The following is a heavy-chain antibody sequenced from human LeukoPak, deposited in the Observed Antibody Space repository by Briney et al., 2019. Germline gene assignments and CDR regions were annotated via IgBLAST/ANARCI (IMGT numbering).Heavy chain of an antibody. J-gene: IGHJ4*02. Sequence: SETLSLTCTVSGGSISSSSYYWGWIRQPPGKGLEWIGSIYYSGSTYYNPSLKSRVTISVDTSKNQFSLKLSSVTAADTAVYYCASEWFGELTMYDYWGQGTLVTVSS. CDR2: IYYSGST. CDR3: ASEWFGELTMYDY. V-gene: IGHV4-39*07. D-gene: IGHD3-10*01. CDR1: GGSISSSSYY.